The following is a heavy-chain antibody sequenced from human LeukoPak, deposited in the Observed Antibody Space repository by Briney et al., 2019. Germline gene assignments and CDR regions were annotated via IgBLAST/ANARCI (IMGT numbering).Heavy chain of an antibody. CDR3: TRVGYIDEGIDY. Sequence: GGSLRLSCAASGFTFNNYAMHWVRQAPGKGLEWVAVISYDGSNKYYADSVKGRFTISRDNAKNSLYLQMNSLRAEDTAIYYCTRVGYIDEGIDYWGQGTLVTVSS. CDR1: GFTFNNYA. V-gene: IGHV3-30-3*01. D-gene: IGHD5-24*01. J-gene: IGHJ4*02. CDR2: ISYDGSNK.